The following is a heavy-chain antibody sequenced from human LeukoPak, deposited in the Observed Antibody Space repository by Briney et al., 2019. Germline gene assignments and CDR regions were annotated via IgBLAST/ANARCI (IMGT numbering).Heavy chain of an antibody. Sequence: SEALSLTCTVYGGSFRAYYWSWIRQPPGKGLEWIGEINYDGSTSYNPSLKSRVTISVDTSKKQAFLKLRSVTAADTAMYYCARGLNIEYFFDYWGQGSLVTVSS. CDR3: ARGLNIEYFFDY. D-gene: IGHD5-12*01. CDR1: GGSFRAYY. CDR2: INYDGST. J-gene: IGHJ4*02. V-gene: IGHV4-34*01.